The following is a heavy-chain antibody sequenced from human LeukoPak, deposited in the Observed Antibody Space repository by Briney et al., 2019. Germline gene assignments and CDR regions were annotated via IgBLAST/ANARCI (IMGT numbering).Heavy chain of an antibody. Sequence: QPGRFLRLSCAATGFTFSSYAMHWVRQAPGKGLEWVAVISYDGSNKYYADSVKGRFTISRDNSKNTLYLQMNSLRAEDTAVYYCARDLGYSGKVFFDYWGQGTLVTVSS. CDR3: ARDLGYSGKVFFDY. J-gene: IGHJ4*02. D-gene: IGHD5-24*01. CDR2: ISYDGSNK. V-gene: IGHV3-30*01. CDR1: GFTFSSYA.